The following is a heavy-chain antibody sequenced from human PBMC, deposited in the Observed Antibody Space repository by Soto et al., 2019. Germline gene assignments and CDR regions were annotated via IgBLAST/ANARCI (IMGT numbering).Heavy chain of an antibody. CDR2: ISGDGDTT. Sequence: EVQLLQSGGELVQPGESLRLSCAASGVIFNKYAMTWVRQAPGKGLEWVSAISGDGDTTYYADSVKGRFTISRDNSKNTLFLQMNSLRDEDTALYYSASPKVTSSWSSDYWGQGTLVTFSS. V-gene: IGHV3-23*01. D-gene: IGHD6-13*01. CDR3: ASPKVTSSWSSDY. J-gene: IGHJ4*02. CDR1: GVIFNKYA.